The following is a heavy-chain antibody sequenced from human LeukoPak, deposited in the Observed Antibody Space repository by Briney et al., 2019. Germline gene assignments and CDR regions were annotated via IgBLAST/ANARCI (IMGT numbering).Heavy chain of an antibody. CDR1: GGSFSGYY. CDR2: IKSKTDGGTT. V-gene: IGHV3-15*01. J-gene: IGHJ4*02. CDR3: TTLGVVPAATDY. D-gene: IGHD2-2*01. Sequence: ETLSLTCAVYGGSFSGYYWSWVRQAPGKGLEWVGRIKSKTDGGTTDYAAPVKGRFTISRDDSKNTLYLQMNSLKTEDTAVYYCTTLGVVPAATDYWGQGTLVTVSS.